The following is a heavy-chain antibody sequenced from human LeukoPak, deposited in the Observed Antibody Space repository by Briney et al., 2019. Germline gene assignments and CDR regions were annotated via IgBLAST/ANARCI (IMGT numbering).Heavy chain of an antibody. J-gene: IGHJ5*02. Sequence: SETLSLTCTVSGGSISSSSYYWGWIRQPPGKGLEWIGSIYYSGSTYYNPSLKSRVTISVDTSKNQFSLKLSSVTAADTAVYYCARDRPIVVVVGNWFDPWGQGTPVTVSS. CDR3: ARDRPIVVVVGNWFDP. CDR2: IYYSGST. CDR1: GGSISSSSYY. V-gene: IGHV4-39*07. D-gene: IGHD2-15*01.